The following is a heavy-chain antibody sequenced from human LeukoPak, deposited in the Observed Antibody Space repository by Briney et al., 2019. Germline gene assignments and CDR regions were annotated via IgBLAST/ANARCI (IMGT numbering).Heavy chain of an antibody. CDR1: GFTFSSFW. Sequence: GGSLRLSCAASGFTFSSFWMHWVRQGPGKGLVWVSRISPDGMTTVHADSVKGRLTVSRDNAKNTLYLQMNSLRAEDTAVYYCARTRTLPVAGGFDAWGQGTLVTVSS. CDR3: ARTRTLPVAGGFDA. V-gene: IGHV3-74*01. D-gene: IGHD6-13*01. CDR2: ISPDGMTT. J-gene: IGHJ5*02.